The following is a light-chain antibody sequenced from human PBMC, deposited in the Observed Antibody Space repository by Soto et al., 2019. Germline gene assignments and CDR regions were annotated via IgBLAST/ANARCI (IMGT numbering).Light chain of an antibody. CDR3: HLYGSPYWT. J-gene: IGKJ1*01. CDR2: AAS. V-gene: IGKV3-20*01. Sequence: IVVTQSPGTMSLSPGEKATLSCRASQSVTSTYLAWYQQNPGQAPRILIFAASSRATVIPDKFSGSGYGTDFTLTISRLEPDDCAVYSCHLYGSPYWTVGQGTKVEIK. CDR1: QSVTSTY.